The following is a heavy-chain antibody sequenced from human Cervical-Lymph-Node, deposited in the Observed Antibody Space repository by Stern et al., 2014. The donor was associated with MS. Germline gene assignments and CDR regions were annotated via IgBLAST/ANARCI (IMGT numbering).Heavy chain of an antibody. CDR1: GYNFPTYW. CDR2: IYPGDSDT. D-gene: IGHD3-10*01. J-gene: IGHJ3*01. Sequence: EVQLVQSGGEVKKSGESLKISCEGSGYNFPTYWIGWVRQLPGKGLELMGIIYPGDSDTRYSPSFQGQVTISVDNSLNTAYLQWSSLKASDTAMYYCARPLRGVNNAFDLWGQGTMVIVSA. V-gene: IGHV5-51*01. CDR3: ARPLRGVNNAFDL.